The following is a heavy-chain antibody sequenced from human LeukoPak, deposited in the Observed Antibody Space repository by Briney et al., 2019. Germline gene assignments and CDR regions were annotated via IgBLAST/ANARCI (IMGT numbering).Heavy chain of an antibody. J-gene: IGHJ4*02. V-gene: IGHV3-7*01. D-gene: IGHD3-3*01. CDR1: GFIFTNYF. CDR3: ATDRGWRTSGYYLYYFEY. CDR2: IKHDGSEK. Sequence: GGSLRLSCAASGFIFTNYFMSWGRQAPGKGLEWVASIKHDGSEKYYVDSVRGRFTISRDNTTNSLYLQMSSLKAEDTAVYYCATDRGWRTSGYYLYYFEYWGQGTLVTYSS.